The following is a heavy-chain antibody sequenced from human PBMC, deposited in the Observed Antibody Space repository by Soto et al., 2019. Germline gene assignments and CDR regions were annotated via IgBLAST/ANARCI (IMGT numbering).Heavy chain of an antibody. D-gene: IGHD6-13*01. CDR1: GFTFSGFD. CDR3: AKSQEIGTHFFDS. J-gene: IGHJ4*02. Sequence: GGSLRLSCEASGFTFSGFDMHWVRQPTGKGLEWVSSIGTAGDTYYAVSVKGRFTIFRDNAKNSLSLQMNSLRAGDMAVYFCAKSQEIGTHFFDSWGQGTQVTVSS. CDR2: IGTAGDT. V-gene: IGHV3-13*01.